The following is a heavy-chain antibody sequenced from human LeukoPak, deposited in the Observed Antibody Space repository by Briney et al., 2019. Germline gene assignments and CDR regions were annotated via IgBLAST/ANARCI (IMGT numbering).Heavy chain of an antibody. CDR1: GYTFTGFY. CDR2: INPYSGGI. Sequence: ASVEVSCKASGYTFTGFYIHWVRQAPGHGLEWMGWINPYSGGINYAQSFQGRVTLTRDTSISAAYMELSSLRSDDTAIHYCARDKALDIVGTTADYWGQGTLVTVSS. CDR3: ARDKALDIVGTTADY. D-gene: IGHD5-12*01. J-gene: IGHJ4*02. V-gene: IGHV1-2*02.